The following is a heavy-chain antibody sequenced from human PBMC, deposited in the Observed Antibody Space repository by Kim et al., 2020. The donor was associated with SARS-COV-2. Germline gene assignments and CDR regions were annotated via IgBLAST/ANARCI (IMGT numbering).Heavy chain of an antibody. J-gene: IGHJ6*03. CDR1: GFTFSSYA. D-gene: IGHD6-13*01. V-gene: IGHV3-23*01. Sequence: GGSLRLSCAASGFTFSSYAMSWVRQAPGKGLEWVSAISGSGGSTFYADSVKGRFTISRDNSKNTLYLQMNSLRAEDTAVYYCAKSSSNWYYYYYMDAWGKGTTVTVSS. CDR2: ISGSGGST. CDR3: AKSSSNWYYYYYMDA.